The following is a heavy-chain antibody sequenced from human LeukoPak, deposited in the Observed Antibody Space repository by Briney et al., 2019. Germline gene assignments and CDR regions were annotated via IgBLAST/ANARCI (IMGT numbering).Heavy chain of an antibody. CDR1: GFNFRSYD. D-gene: IGHD1-1*01. J-gene: IGHJ4*02. Sequence: GGSLRLSCAAAGFNFRSYDLSWVRQTPGKGLECVSTISRGVGSTSYADSVKGRFTISRDNSKNTLYLQMNNLRADDTAVYYCVKKGQADDDGKPDWGQGTLVTVSS. V-gene: IGHV3-23*01. CDR2: ISRGVGST. CDR3: VKKGQADDDGKPD.